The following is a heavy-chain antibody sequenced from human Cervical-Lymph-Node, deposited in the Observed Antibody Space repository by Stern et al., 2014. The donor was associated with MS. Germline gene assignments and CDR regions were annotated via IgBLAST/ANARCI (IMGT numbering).Heavy chain of an antibody. V-gene: IGHV5-51*03. CDR2: IYPGDSDT. CDR1: GYRFTNYW. D-gene: IGHD2-2*01. CDR3: ARRPASCSTTSCYGMDV. Sequence: EVQLVESGAEVKKPGESLKISCKASGYRFTNYWIGWVRQMPGKGLEWMGTIYPGDSDTRYSPSFQGQVTISADKSINTAYLQWSSLRASDTAMYYCARRPASCSTTSCYGMDVWGQGTTVTVSS. J-gene: IGHJ6*02.